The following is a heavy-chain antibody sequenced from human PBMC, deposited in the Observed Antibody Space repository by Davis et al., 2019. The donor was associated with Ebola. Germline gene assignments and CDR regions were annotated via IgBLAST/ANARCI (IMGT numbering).Heavy chain of an antibody. CDR1: GYTFTSYY. CDR3: ARGVDSGSYYSAFDI. J-gene: IGHJ3*02. Sequence: ASVKVSCKASGYTFTSYYMHWVRQAPGQGLEWMGWINPNSGGTDYAQKFQGRVTMTRDTSINTAYMELSRLRSDDTAVYYCARGVDSGSYYSAFDIWGQGTMVTVSS. D-gene: IGHD1-26*01. V-gene: IGHV1-2*02. CDR2: INPNSGGT.